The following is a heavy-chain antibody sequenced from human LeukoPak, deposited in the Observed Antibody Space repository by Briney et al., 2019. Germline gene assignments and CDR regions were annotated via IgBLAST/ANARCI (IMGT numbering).Heavy chain of an antibody. V-gene: IGHV3-23*01. CDR2: ISGSGGST. D-gene: IGHD3-3*01. CDR3: AKLSRLRFLEWLLGGYFDC. Sequence: PGGSLRLSCAASGFTFSSYAMSWVRQAPGKGLEWVSAISGSGGSTYYADSVKGRFTISRDNSKNTLYLQMNSLRAEDTAVYYCAKLSRLRFLEWLLGGYFDCWGQGTLVTVSS. CDR1: GFTFSSYA. J-gene: IGHJ4*02.